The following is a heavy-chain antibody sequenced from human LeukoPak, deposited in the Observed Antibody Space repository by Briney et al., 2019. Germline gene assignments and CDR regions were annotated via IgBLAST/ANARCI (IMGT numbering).Heavy chain of an antibody. D-gene: IGHD6-19*01. CDR1: GFTFSSYA. CDR3: AASGYSSGWYYY. Sequence: GGSLRHSCAASGFTFSSYAMSWVRPAPGKGLEWVSAISGSGGSTYYADSVKGRFTISRDNSKNTLYLQMNSLRAEDTAVYYCAASGYSSGWYYYWGQGTLVTVSS. CDR2: ISGSGGST. J-gene: IGHJ4*02. V-gene: IGHV3-23*01.